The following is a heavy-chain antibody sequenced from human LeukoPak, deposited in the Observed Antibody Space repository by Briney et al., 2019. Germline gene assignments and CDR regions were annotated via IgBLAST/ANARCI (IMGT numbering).Heavy chain of an antibody. V-gene: IGHV4-59*01. J-gene: IGHJ3*02. Sequence: SETLSLTCTVSGGSISSYYWSWIRQPPGKGLGWIGYIYYSGSTNYNPSLKSRVTISVDTSKNQFSLKLSSVTAADTAVYYCARELSAAAGTFDIWGQGTMVTVSS. CDR1: GGSISSYY. CDR2: IYYSGST. D-gene: IGHD6-13*01. CDR3: ARELSAAAGTFDI.